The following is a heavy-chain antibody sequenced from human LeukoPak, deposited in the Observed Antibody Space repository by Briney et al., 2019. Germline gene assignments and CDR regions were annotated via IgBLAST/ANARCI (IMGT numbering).Heavy chain of an antibody. J-gene: IGHJ4*02. CDR2: INPSGGST. Sequence: ASVKVSCKASGYTFTSYGISWVRQAPGQGLGWMGIINPSGGSTNYAQKFQGRVTMTRDTSTSTVYMELSSLRSEDSAVYYCAGWTTTYLDYWGQGTLVTVSS. CDR3: AGWTTTYLDY. D-gene: IGHD4-11*01. V-gene: IGHV1-46*01. CDR1: GYTFTSYG.